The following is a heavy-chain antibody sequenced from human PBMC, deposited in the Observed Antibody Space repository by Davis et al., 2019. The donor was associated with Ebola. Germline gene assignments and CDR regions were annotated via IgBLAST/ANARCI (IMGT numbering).Heavy chain of an antibody. CDR2: INTRSGNP. J-gene: IGHJ4*02. CDR1: GYTFTSYA. Sequence: AASVKVSCKASGYTFTSYAINWVRQAPGQGPEWMGWINTRSGNPTYAQGFTGRFVFSLDTSARTAYLQISSLKAEDTAVYYCAREIRDFDNDGDYWGQGTLVTVSS. CDR3: AREIRDFDNDGDY. V-gene: IGHV7-4-1*02. D-gene: IGHD2-8*01.